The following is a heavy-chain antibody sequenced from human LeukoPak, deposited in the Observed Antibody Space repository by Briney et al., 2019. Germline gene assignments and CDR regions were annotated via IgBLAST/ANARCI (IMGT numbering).Heavy chain of an antibody. V-gene: IGHV4-34*01. J-gene: IGHJ4*02. CDR1: GGSFSGYY. D-gene: IGHD2-8*01. Sequence: SETLSLTCAVYGGSFSGYYWSWIRQPPGKGLEWIGEINHSGSTNYNPSLKSRVTISVDTSKNQFSLKLSSVTAADTAVYYCARDLIHGNYFDYWGQGTLVTVSS. CDR2: INHSGST. CDR3: ARDLIHGNYFDY.